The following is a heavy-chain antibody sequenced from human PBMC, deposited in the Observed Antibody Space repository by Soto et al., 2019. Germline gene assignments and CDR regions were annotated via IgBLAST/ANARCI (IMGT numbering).Heavy chain of an antibody. CDR3: AREGYSGYEKGAYGMDV. V-gene: IGHV1-2*04. J-gene: IGHJ6*02. CDR1: GYTFTGYY. D-gene: IGHD5-12*01. CDR2: INPNSGGT. Sequence: ASVKVSCKASGYTFTGYYMHWVRQAPGQVLEWMGWINPNSGGTNYAQKFQGWVTMTRDTSISTAYMELSRLRSDDTAVYYCAREGYSGYEKGAYGMDVWGQGTTVTVSS.